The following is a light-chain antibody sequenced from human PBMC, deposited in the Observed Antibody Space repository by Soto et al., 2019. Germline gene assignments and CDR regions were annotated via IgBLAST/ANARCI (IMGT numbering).Light chain of an antibody. V-gene: IGKV3-15*01. J-gene: IGKJ2*01. CDR2: GAS. Sequence: EVVMTQSPATLSVSPGERASLSCRASQSVSTNLAWYQQKGGQPPRLLIYGASTRATDIPARFSGRGSGTEFTLTISSLQSEDFAVYYCQHYNKWPPMYTFGQGTKLEIK. CDR3: QHYNKWPPMYT. CDR1: QSVSTN.